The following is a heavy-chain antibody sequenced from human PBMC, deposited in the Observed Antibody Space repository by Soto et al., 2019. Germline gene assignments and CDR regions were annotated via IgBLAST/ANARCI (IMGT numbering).Heavy chain of an antibody. CDR1: GFTFSSCT. J-gene: IGHJ6*02. D-gene: IGHD2-15*01. CDR3: AGCSGGACHDNYGMDV. CDR2: ISPSTSHI. V-gene: IGHV3-21*01. Sequence: EVHLVESGGGLVKPGGSLRLSCAVSGFTFSSCTMNWVRQAPGKGLEWVSSISPSTSHIYYADSVKGRLTISRNNAKNALWLQMTSLRAEDSSVYYCAGCSGGACHDNYGMDVWGQGTTVTVSS.